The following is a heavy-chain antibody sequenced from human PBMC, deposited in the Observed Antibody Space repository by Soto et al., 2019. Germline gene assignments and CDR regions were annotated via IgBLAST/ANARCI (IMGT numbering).Heavy chain of an antibody. CDR1: GFTFSSYA. CDR2: ISVSGGSA. J-gene: IGHJ4*02. CDR3: ETQKRYCSGTSCY. V-gene: IGHV3-23*01. D-gene: IGHD2-2*01. Sequence: EVQLLESGGGLVQPGGSLRLSCAASGFTFSSYAMSWVRQAPGKGLEWVSGISVSGGSAYYADSVEGRFTISRDNSKIPLYLQMNTLRAEDPALYYCETQKRYCSGTSCYGGQRTLVNVSS.